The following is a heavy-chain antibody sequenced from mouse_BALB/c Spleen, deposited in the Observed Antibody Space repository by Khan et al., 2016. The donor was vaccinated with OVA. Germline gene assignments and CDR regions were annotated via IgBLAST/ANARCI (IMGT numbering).Heavy chain of an antibody. CDR3: ASHLTGSFAY. D-gene: IGHD4-1*01. Sequence: EVQVVESGGDLVKPGGSLRLSCAASGFTFSAYGMSWVRQTPDKRLEWVATINSDGYYTYYPDTVKGRFTISRNNAKNTLYLQMSSLKSEDTAIYYCASHLTGSFAYWGQGTLVTVSA. CDR1: GFTFSAYG. V-gene: IGHV5-6*01. CDR2: INSDGYYT. J-gene: IGHJ3*01.